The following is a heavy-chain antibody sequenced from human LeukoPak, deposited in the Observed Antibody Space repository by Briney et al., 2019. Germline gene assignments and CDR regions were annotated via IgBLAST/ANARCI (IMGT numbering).Heavy chain of an antibody. D-gene: IGHD3-10*01. CDR3: ARGITMVRGVTNWFDP. V-gene: IGHV4-59*01. J-gene: IGHJ5*02. CDR1: GGSISSYY. CDR2: IYYSGST. Sequence: SETLSLTCTVSGGSISSYYWSWIRQPPGKGLEWIGYIYYSGSTNYNPSLKSRVTISVDTSKNQFSLKLSSVTAADTAVYYCARGITMVRGVTNWFDPWGQGTLVTVSS.